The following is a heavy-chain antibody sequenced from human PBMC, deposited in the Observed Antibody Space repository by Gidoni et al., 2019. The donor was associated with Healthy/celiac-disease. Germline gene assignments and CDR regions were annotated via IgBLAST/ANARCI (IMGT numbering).Heavy chain of an antibody. J-gene: IGHJ4*02. D-gene: IGHD3-10*01. CDR1: GSTFTSYG. Sequence: QVQLVQSGAEVKTPGASVKVSCTASGSTFTSYGISWVRQAPGKGLEWMGWVSAYNGNTKYSQKLQGRVTMTTDTSKSTAYMELRSLRSDDTAVYYCARDRAVWSEPIYFDYWGQGTLVTVSS. CDR2: VSAYNGNT. CDR3: ARDRAVWSEPIYFDY. V-gene: IGHV1-18*01.